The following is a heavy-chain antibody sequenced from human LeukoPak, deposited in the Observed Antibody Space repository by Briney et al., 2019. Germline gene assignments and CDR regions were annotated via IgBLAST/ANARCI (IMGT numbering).Heavy chain of an antibody. CDR1: GSTFSNYW. CDR2: IKQDGSEK. CDR3: ARDGDGYKSIPFDY. J-gene: IGHJ4*02. D-gene: IGHD5-24*01. V-gene: IGHV3-7*01. Sequence: GGSLRLSCAASGSTFSNYWMSWVRQPPGKGLEWVANIKQDGSEKYYVDSVKGRFTISRDNARNSLYLQMNNLSIEDTAVYYCARDGDGYKSIPFDYWGQGALVTVSS.